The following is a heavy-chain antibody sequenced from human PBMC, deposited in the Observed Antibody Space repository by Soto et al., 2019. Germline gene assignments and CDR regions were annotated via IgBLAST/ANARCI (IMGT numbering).Heavy chain of an antibody. CDR1: GYTLTELS. CDR3: ATTNTISGGNYYYYMDV. J-gene: IGHJ6*03. Sequence: VASVKVSCKVSGYTLTELSMHWVRQAPGKGLEWMGGFDPEDGKTIYAQKFQGRVTMTEDTSTDTAYMELSSLRSEDTAVYYCATTNTISGGNYYYYMDVWGKGTTVTVSS. D-gene: IGHD3-3*01. CDR2: FDPEDGKT. V-gene: IGHV1-24*01.